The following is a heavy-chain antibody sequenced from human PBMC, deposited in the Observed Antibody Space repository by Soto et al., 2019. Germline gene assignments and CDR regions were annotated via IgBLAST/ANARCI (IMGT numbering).Heavy chain of an antibody. J-gene: IGHJ4*02. CDR2: INHSGST. CDR3: ARGHPAYDFWSGYPAYFDY. CDR1: GGSFSGYY. V-gene: IGHV4-34*01. Sequence: SETLSLTCAVYGGSFSGYYWSWIRQPPGKGLEWIEEINHSGSTNYNPSLKSRVTISVDTSKNQFSLKLSSVTAADTAVYYCARGHPAYDFWSGYPAYFDYWGQGTLVTVSS. D-gene: IGHD3-3*01.